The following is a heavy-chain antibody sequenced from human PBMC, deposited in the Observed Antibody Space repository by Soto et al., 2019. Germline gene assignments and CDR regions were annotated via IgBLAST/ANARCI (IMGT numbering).Heavy chain of an antibody. CDR1: GFTFSSYS. CDR3: ARDQTKWLLQYVMDV. CDR2: ISSSSSTI. J-gene: IGHJ6*02. Sequence: GGSLRLSCAASGFTFSSYSMNWVRQAPGKGLEWVSYISSSSSTIYYADSVKGRFTISRDNAKNSLYLQMNSLRDEDTAVYYCARDQTKWLLQYVMDVWGQGTTVIVSS. V-gene: IGHV3-48*02. D-gene: IGHD5-12*01.